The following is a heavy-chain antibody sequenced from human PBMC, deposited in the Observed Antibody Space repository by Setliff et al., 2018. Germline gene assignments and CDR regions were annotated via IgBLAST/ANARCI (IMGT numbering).Heavy chain of an antibody. CDR1: GYTFTTYD. Sequence: ASVKVSCKASGYTFTTYDINWVRQAPGQGLEWMGWMNPNSGNRGYAQKFQGRVTMTRNTSISTAYMELSTLRSEDTAVYYCARGDVYSGSYYHFDYWGQGTLVTVS. CDR3: ARGDVYSGSYYHFDY. D-gene: IGHD1-26*01. J-gene: IGHJ4*02. CDR2: MNPNSGNR. V-gene: IGHV1-8*02.